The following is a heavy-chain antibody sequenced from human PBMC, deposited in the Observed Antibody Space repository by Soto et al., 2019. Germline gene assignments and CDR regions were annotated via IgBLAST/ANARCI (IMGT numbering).Heavy chain of an antibody. J-gene: IGHJ6*02. CDR3: AKAPLGWPYGMDF. Sequence: EVQLLESGGGLVQPGGSLRLSCAASEFTFSSHVMTWVRQAPGKGLEWVSSLSNSDGTAYYADSVKGRFTISRDMSKNTLYLQMRSLRVDDTAIYYCAKAPLGWPYGMDFWGQGTTVTV. CDR1: EFTFSSHV. CDR2: LSNSDGTA. V-gene: IGHV3-23*01.